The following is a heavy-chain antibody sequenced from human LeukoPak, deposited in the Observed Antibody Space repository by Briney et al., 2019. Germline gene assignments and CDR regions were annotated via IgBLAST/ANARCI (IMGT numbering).Heavy chain of an antibody. CDR2: IGPDEKNQ. J-gene: IGHJ6*03. V-gene: IGHV3-30*02. CDR1: GFYFNHHG. CDR3: SKQGRRSWDTDV. Sequence: PGGSLRLSCATSGFYFNHHGLLWVRPAPGKGPEGVAYIGPDEKNQVYPDSVKGRFMISRDNSKNTVGLQVNSLRGEDEANYYCSKQGRRSWDTDVWGKGTSVTVSS. D-gene: IGHD3-16*01.